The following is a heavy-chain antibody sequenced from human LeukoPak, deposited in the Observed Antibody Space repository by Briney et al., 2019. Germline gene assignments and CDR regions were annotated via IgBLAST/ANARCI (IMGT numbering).Heavy chain of an antibody. V-gene: IGHV3-30*02. CDR2: IRHDGSNK. CDR3: AKDRWLQGYFDY. D-gene: IGHD5-24*01. CDR1: GFIFSNYG. J-gene: IGHJ4*02. Sequence: GSLRLSCTPSGFIFSNYGMHWVRQAPGKGLEWVAFIRHDGSNKYYADSVKGRCTISRDNSKKTVYLQMNSLRTEDTAVYYCAKDRWLQGYFDYWGQGTLVTVSS.